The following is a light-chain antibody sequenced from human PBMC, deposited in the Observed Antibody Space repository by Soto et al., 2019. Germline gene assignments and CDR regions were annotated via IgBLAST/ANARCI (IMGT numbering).Light chain of an antibody. Sequence: EIVLTQSPGTLSLSPGERPTLSYRASQSFSSPYLAWYQPKPGQAPRLXXYGASSRANGIPDRFSGSGSGTDFTLTISRLEPEDFSAYDCQQYGSSPTLTFGPGTKVDIK. CDR2: GAS. CDR1: QSFSSPY. CDR3: QQYGSSPTLT. J-gene: IGKJ3*01. V-gene: IGKV3-20*01.